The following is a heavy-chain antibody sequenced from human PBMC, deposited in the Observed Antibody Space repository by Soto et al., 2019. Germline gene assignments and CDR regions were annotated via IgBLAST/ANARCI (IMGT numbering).Heavy chain of an antibody. V-gene: IGHV5-51*01. CDR2: IYPIDSDT. J-gene: IGHJ6*02. CDR1: GYSFTSYW. Sequence: GESLKISCKGSGYSFTSYWIGWVRQMPGKGLEWMGIIYPIDSDTRYSPSFQGQVTISVDKSISTAYLQWSSLKASDTAMYYCARPSRGDFWSGYQPPKYYCYGMDVWGQGTTVTVSS. CDR3: ARPSRGDFWSGYQPPKYYCYGMDV. D-gene: IGHD3-3*01.